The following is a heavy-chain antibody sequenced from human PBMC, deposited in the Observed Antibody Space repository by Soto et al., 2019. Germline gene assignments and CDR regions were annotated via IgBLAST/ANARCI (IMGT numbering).Heavy chain of an antibody. CDR3: VKSRGLLREAYYVDR. V-gene: IGHV3-23*01. Sequence: EVQLLESGGGLVQPGGSLRLSCAASGFTFSTYAMNWVRQTPGKGLEWLSSLSGSTGTTFYADSVKGRFAISRDNSKNTLYLQLKSLSAEDTAVYYCVKSRGLLREAYYVDRWGRGTLVTVSS. CDR2: LSGSTGTT. J-gene: IGHJ4*02. CDR1: GFTFSTYA. D-gene: IGHD2-15*01.